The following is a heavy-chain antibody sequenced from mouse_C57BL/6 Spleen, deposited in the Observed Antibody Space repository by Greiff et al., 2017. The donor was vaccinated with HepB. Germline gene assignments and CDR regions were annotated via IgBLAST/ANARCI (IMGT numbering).Heavy chain of an antibody. CDR2: IDPSDSYT. Sequence: VQLQQPGAELVKPGASVKLSCKASGYTFTSYWMQWVKQRPGQGLEWIGEIDPSDSYTNYNKKFKGKATLTVDTSSSTAYMQLSSLTSEDSAVYDCARRGLLYRSWFAYWGQGTLVTVSA. D-gene: IGHD2-12*01. CDR1: GYTFTSYW. J-gene: IGHJ3*01. V-gene: IGHV1-50*01. CDR3: ARRGLLYRSWFAY.